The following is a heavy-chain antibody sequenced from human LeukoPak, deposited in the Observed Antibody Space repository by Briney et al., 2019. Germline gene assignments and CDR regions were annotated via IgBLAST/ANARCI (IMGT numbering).Heavy chain of an antibody. CDR1: GFTFSSYW. V-gene: IGHV3-74*01. CDR2: IKSDGSTT. D-gene: IGHD4-11*01. Sequence: PGGSLRLSCAASGFTFSSYWLHWVRQAPGKGLVWVSHIKSDGSTTAYADSVKGRFTISRDNAKNALYLQINSLRAEDTAVYYCARGYSGNYRIDYWGQGTLVTVSS. CDR3: ARGYSGNYRIDY. J-gene: IGHJ4*02.